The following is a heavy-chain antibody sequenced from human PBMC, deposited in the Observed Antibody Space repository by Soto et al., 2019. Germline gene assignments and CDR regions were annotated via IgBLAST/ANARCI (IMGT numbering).Heavy chain of an antibody. CDR1: GGTFSSYA. CDR2: IIPIFGTA. CDR3: ARDGSIAARRAFDY. Sequence: SVKVSCKASGGTFSSYAISWVRQAPGQGLEWMGGIIPIFGTANYAQKFQGRVTITADKSTSTAYMELSSLRSEDTAVYYCARDGSIAARRAFDYWGQGTLVTVSS. D-gene: IGHD6-6*01. J-gene: IGHJ4*02. V-gene: IGHV1-69*06.